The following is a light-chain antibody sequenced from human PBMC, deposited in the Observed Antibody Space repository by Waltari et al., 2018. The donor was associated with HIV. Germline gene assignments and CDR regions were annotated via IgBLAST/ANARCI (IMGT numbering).Light chain of an antibody. CDR2: EVS. CDR1: SSEVATYKL. Sequence: QSALTQPASVSGSPGQSITISCTRTSSEVATYKLVSWYQQHPGKAPKLMIYEVSKRPSVVSDRFSGSKSGYTASLTISVLQAEDEADYYCCSYVSNVIFGGGTKLTVL. J-gene: IGLJ2*01. CDR3: CSYVSNVI. V-gene: IGLV2-23*02.